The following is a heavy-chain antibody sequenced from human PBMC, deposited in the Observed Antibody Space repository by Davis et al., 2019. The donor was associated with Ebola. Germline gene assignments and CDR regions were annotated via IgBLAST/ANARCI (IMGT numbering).Heavy chain of an antibody. CDR2: ISVSGAST. J-gene: IGHJ4*02. Sequence: GGSLRLSCAASGFSINSYSMGWVRQSPGKGLEWVSVISVSGASTYYADFVKGRFIIPRDNSKSTLDLQMNSLRAEDTAVYYCAGALEWSFRGIDYWGQGTLVTVSS. D-gene: IGHD3-3*01. V-gene: IGHV3-23*01. CDR1: GFSINSYS. CDR3: AGALEWSFRGIDY.